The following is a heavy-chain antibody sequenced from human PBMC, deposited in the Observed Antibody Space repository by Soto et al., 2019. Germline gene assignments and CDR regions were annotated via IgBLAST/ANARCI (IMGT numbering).Heavy chain of an antibody. V-gene: IGHV3-9*01. J-gene: IGHJ6*02. CDR2: ISWDSGSL. D-gene: IGHD2-2*01. CDR1: GFTFDDYS. Sequence: DVQLVESGGGLVQPGRSLRLSCAASGFTFDDYSMHWVRQVPGKGLEWVSGISWDSGSLGYADSVKGRFTISRDNAKNSLYLDMYRLRAEDTALYYCAKDRSPQPWRYGLDVWGQGTTVTVSS. CDR3: AKDRSPQPWRYGLDV.